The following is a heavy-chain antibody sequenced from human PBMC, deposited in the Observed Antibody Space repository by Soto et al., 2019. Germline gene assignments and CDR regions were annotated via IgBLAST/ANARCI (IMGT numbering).Heavy chain of an antibody. CDR1: GFTFSSYG. Sequence: QVQLVESGGGVVQRGRSLRLSCAASGFTFSSYGMHWVRQAPGKGLEWVAVISYDGSNKYYADSVKGRFTISRDNSKNTLYLQMNSLRAEDTAVYYCAKDFALSSGWYDAYFQHWGQGTLVTVSS. CDR2: ISYDGSNK. J-gene: IGHJ1*01. V-gene: IGHV3-30*18. CDR3: AKDFALSSGWYDAYFQH. D-gene: IGHD6-19*01.